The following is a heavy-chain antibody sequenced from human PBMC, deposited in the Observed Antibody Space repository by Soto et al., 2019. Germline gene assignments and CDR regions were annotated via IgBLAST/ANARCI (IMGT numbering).Heavy chain of an antibody. V-gene: IGHV3-30-3*01. CDR2: ISYDGSNK. CDR3: EWSETERDYYDSSGYYPLRY. D-gene: IGHD3-22*01. CDR1: GFTFSSYA. Sequence: GGSLRLSCAASGFTFSSYAMHWVRQAPGKGLEWVAVISYDGSNKYYADSVKGRFTISRDNSKNTLYLQMNSLRAEDTAVYYCEWSETERDYYDSSGYYPLRYWGQGTLVTVSS. J-gene: IGHJ4*02.